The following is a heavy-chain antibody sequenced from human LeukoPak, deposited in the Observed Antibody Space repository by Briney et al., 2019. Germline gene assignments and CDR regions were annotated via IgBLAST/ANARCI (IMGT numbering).Heavy chain of an antibody. J-gene: IGHJ5*02. D-gene: IGHD1-26*01. V-gene: IGHV4-59*01. CDR3: ATLIGYSNWFDP. CDR2: IYYSGST. CDR1: GGSINSNY. Sequence: SETLSLTCTVSGGSINSNYWSWIRQPPGKGLEWIGYIYYSGSTKYNTSLKSRVTISVDRSKNQFSLKLSSVTAADTAVYYCATLIGYSNWFDPWGQGTLVTVSS.